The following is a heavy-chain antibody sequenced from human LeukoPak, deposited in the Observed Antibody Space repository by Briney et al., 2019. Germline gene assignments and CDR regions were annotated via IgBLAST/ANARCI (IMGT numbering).Heavy chain of an antibody. CDR2: INPNSGGT. CDR1: GYTFTGYY. J-gene: IGHJ4*02. V-gene: IGHV1-2*02. Sequence: ASVKVSCKASGYTFTGYYMHWVRQAPGQGLEWMGWINPNSGGTNYAQKFQGRVTMTRDTSISTAYMELSRLRSDDTAVYYCARDPGYSSGWYPTLSFDYWGQGTLVTVSS. CDR3: ARDPGYSSGWYPTLSFDY. D-gene: IGHD6-19*01.